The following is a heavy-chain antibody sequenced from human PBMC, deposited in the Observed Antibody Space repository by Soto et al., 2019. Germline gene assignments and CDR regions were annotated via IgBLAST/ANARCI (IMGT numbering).Heavy chain of an antibody. CDR1: GFSLSTSGVG. V-gene: IGHV2-5*02. CDR2: IYWDDDK. Sequence: SGPTLVNPTQTLTLTCTFSGFSLSTSGVGVGWIRQPPGKALEWLALIYWDDDKRYSPSLKSRLTITKDTSKNQVVLTMTNMDPVDTATYYCAHIKMKAPRAGLRRTVTTVNFACWGQGTQVTVSS. CDR3: AHIKMKAPRAGLRRTVTTVNFAC. D-gene: IGHD4-17*01. J-gene: IGHJ4*02.